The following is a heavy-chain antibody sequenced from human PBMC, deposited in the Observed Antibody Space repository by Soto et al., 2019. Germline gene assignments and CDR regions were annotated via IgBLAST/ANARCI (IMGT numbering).Heavy chain of an antibody. CDR1: GITFSDLH. CDR2: VEVENDDR. D-gene: IGHD1-26*01. V-gene: IGHV1-69-2*01. J-gene: IGHJ4*02. Sequence: EVLLQQSGAEAREPGGVVKMSCAVSGITFSDLHMHWVKQAPGKGLEWVGLVEVENDDRLYAEKYRGRLNINTDTSRHTSYMELTSLTSDDMAIYFCAAVRGSLGSLSFDYWGQGTPVTVSA. CDR3: AAVRGSLGSLSFDY.